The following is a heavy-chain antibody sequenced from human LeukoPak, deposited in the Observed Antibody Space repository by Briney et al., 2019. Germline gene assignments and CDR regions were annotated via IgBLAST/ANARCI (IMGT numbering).Heavy chain of an antibody. CDR3: ARDVSGSSYFDY. CDR1: GYTFSSYG. V-gene: IGHV1-18*04. D-gene: IGHD5-12*01. CDR2: ISGYIGNT. Sequence: GASVKVSCKASGYTFSSYGISWVREAPEQGLEGMGWISGYIGNTNSAQKLQGRVTMTTDTSTSTAYMELRSLRSDDTAVYYCARDVSGSSYFDYWGQGTLVTVSS. J-gene: IGHJ4*02.